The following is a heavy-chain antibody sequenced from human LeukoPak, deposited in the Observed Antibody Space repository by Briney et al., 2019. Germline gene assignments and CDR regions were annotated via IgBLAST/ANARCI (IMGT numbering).Heavy chain of an antibody. V-gene: IGHV1-69*04. D-gene: IGHD3-3*01. CDR2: IIPILGIA. CDR1: GGTFSSYA. Sequence: ASVKVSCKASGGTFSSYAISWVRQAPGQGLEWMGRIIPILGIANYAQKFQGRVTMTTDTSTSTVYMEVSSLRSEDTAVYYCARDQILRFLEVDYYYYGMDVWGQGTTVTVSS. J-gene: IGHJ6*02. CDR3: ARDQILRFLEVDYYYYGMDV.